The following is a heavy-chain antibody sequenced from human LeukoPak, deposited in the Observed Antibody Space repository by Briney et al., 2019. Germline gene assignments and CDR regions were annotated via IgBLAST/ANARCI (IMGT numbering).Heavy chain of an antibody. Sequence: QPGGSLRLSCVASGFTFSSYSMSWVRQAPGKGLEWVSGTSDRGDYTYYADSVKGRFTISRDTSKNTLYLQMNSLRAEDKALYFCAKKAQYDGHYPLDYWGQGTLVTVSA. CDR3: AKKAQYDGHYPLDY. CDR2: TSDRGDYT. CDR1: GFTFSSYS. V-gene: IGHV3-23*01. D-gene: IGHD4/OR15-4a*01. J-gene: IGHJ4*02.